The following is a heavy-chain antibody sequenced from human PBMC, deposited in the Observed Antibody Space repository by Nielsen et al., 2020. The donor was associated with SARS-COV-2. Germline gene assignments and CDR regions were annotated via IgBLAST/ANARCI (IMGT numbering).Heavy chain of an antibody. J-gene: IGHJ4*02. CDR1: GYTFTSYD. V-gene: IGHV1-8*01. CDR2: MNPNSGNT. Sequence: ASVKDSCKASGYTFTSYDINWVRQATGQGLEWMGWMNPNSGNTGYAQKFKGRVTMTRDTSISTAYMELSSLTSEDTAVYYCARRADYYDSSAYYYWGQGILVTVSS. D-gene: IGHD3-22*01. CDR3: ARRADYYDSSAYYY.